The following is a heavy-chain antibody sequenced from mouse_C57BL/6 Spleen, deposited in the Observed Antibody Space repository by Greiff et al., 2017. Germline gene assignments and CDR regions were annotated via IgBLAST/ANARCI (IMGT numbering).Heavy chain of an antibody. J-gene: IGHJ4*01. CDR1: GFSLTSYG. V-gene: IGHV2-2*01. CDR2: IWSGGST. CDR3: ARKKDLYYGNYDYAMDY. D-gene: IGHD2-1*01. Sequence: VQLVESGPGLVQPSQSLSITCTVSGFSLTSYGVHWVRQSPGKGLEWLGVIWSGGSTDYNAAFISRLSISKDNSKSQVFFKMNSLQADDTAIYYCARKKDLYYGNYDYAMDYWGQGTSVTVSS.